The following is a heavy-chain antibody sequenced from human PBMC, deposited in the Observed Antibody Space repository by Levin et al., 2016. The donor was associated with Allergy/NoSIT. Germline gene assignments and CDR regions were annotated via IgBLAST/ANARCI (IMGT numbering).Heavy chain of an antibody. Sequence: WIRQPPGKGLEWIGYYRITVGSTNYNPSLKSRVTISVDTSKNQFSLKLSSVTAADTAVYYCARDLRRVDYYDSSGFDAFGYLGPRDNGHRLL. D-gene: IGHD3-22*01. CDR3: ARDLRRVDYYDSSGFDAFGY. V-gene: IGHV4-59*01. J-gene: IGHJ3*02. CDR2: RITVGST.